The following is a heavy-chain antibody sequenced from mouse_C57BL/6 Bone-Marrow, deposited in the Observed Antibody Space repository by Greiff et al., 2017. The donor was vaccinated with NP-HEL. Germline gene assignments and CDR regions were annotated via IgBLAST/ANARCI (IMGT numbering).Heavy chain of an antibody. CDR2: IDPNSGGT. V-gene: IGHV1-72*01. D-gene: IGHD1-1*01. CDR1: GYTFTSYW. Sequence: QVQLKQPGADLVKPGASVKLSCKASGYTFTSYWMHWVKQRPGRGLEWIGRIDPNSGGTKFNEKFKTKATLTVDKPSSTAYMQLSSLTSEDSAVYYCGRCYYGSRGWYFDVWGTGTTVTVSS. J-gene: IGHJ1*03. CDR3: GRCYYGSRGWYFDV.